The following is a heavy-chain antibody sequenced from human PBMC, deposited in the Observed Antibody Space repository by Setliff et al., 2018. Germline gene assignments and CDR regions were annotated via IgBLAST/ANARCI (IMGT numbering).Heavy chain of an antibody. D-gene: IGHD1-20*01. Sequence: SETLSLTCTVSGYSISSGYYWGWIRQPPGKGLEWIGSIYHSGSTYYNPSLKSRVTISVDTSKNQFSLKLSSVTAADTAVYYCARYNAREYYFDYWGRGTLVTVSS. J-gene: IGHJ4*02. CDR2: IYHSGST. CDR3: ARYNAREYYFDY. V-gene: IGHV4-38-2*02. CDR1: GYSISSGYY.